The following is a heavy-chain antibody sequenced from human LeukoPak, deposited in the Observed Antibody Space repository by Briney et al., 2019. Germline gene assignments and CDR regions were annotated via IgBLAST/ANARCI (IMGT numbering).Heavy chain of an antibody. CDR2: IYYSGST. CDR3: ARVGDYGDYYFDY. J-gene: IGHJ4*02. Sequence: PSETLSLTCTVSGGSISSGGYYWSWIRQHSGKGLEWIGYIYYSGSTYYNPSLKSRVTISVDTSKNQFSLKLSSVTAADTAVYYCARVGDYGDYYFDYWGQGTLVTVSS. D-gene: IGHD4-17*01. V-gene: IGHV4-31*03. CDR1: GGSISSGGYY.